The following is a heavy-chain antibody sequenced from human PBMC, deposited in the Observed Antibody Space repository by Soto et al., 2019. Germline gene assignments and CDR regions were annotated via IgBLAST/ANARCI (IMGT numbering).Heavy chain of an antibody. CDR3: AHRAGLQGNWNGGYCDF. CDR2: IYWDEAK. V-gene: IGHV2-5*02. D-gene: IGHD1-1*01. J-gene: IGHJ4*02. Sequence: QITLKESGPTRVKPTQTLTLTCTVSGFSLSTSGVGVGWIRQSPGKALERLALIYWDEAKRYSPSLQSKLTITKGTSKNQFGTTTTNTDPVDTANSSFAHRAGLQGNWNGGYCDFWGQGALVTVSS. CDR1: GFSLSTSGVG.